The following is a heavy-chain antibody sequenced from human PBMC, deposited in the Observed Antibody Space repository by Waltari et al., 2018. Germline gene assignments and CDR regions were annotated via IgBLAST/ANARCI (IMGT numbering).Heavy chain of an antibody. CDR1: GGSISSYY. J-gene: IGHJ4*02. CDR3: ARTYSSSAPFDY. CDR2: IYYSGST. V-gene: IGHV4-59*01. D-gene: IGHD6-6*01. Sequence: QVQLQESGPGLVKPSETLSLTCTVSGGSISSYYWSWIRQPPGKGLEWIGYIYYSGSTNYNPSLKGRVTISVDTSKDQFSLKLSSGTAADTAVYYCARTYSSSAPFDYWGQGTLVTVSS.